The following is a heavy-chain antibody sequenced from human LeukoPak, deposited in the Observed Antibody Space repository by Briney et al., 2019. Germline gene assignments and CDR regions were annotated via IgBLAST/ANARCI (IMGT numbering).Heavy chain of an antibody. CDR1: GFTVSSNY. Sequence: GGSLTLSCAASGFTVSSNYMSWVRQAPGKGLEWVSVIYSGGSTYYADSVKGRFTISRDNSKNTLYLQMNSLRAEDTAVYYCARREGGFYSWGIAYWGQGTLVTVSS. D-gene: IGHD1-26*01. J-gene: IGHJ4*02. V-gene: IGHV3-53*01. CDR3: ARREGGFYSWGIAY. CDR2: IYSGGST.